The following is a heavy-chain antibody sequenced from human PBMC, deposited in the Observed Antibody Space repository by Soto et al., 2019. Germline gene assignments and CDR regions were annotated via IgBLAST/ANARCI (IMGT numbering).Heavy chain of an antibody. V-gene: IGHV3-74*03. J-gene: IGHJ3*02. CDR2: INTDGGTS. CDR3: AREAGYCSRTSCYRRPFDT. D-gene: IGHD2-2*01. CDR1: GFTFSGHW. Sequence: EVQLVESGGDLVQPGGSLRLSCAASGFTFSGHWMHWVRQVPGKGLEWVSRINTDGGTSAYADSVKGRFTISRDNAKNTLYLKMNALRAEDTVVYYCAREAGYCSRTSCYRRPFDTWGQGTRVTVSS.